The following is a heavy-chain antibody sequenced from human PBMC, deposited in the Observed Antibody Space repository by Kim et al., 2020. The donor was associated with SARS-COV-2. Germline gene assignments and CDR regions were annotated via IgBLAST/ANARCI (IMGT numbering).Heavy chain of an antibody. CDR2: ISYDGSNK. CDR3: ARSRLVPAALFDY. J-gene: IGHJ4*02. Sequence: GGSLRLSCAASGFTFSSYAMHWVRQAPGKGLEWVAVISYDGSNKYYADSVQGRFTISRDNSKNTLYLQMNSLRAEDTAVYYCARSRLVPAALFDYWGQGTLVTVSS. V-gene: IGHV3-30-3*01. CDR1: GFTFSSYA. D-gene: IGHD2-2*01.